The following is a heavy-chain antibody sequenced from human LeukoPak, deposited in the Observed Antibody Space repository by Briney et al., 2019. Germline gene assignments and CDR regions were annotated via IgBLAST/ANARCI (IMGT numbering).Heavy chain of an antibody. CDR2: IYYSGST. CDR3: ARDPHIVVVPAAIWDSWFDP. CDR1: GGSISSSSYY. J-gene: IGHJ5*02. Sequence: SETLSLTCTVSGGSISSSSYYWGWIRQPPGKGLEWIGSIYYSGSTYYNPSLKGRVTISVDTSKNQFSLKLSSVTAADTAVYYCARDPHIVVVPAAIWDSWFDPWGQGTLVTVSS. D-gene: IGHD2-2*01. V-gene: IGHV4-39*07.